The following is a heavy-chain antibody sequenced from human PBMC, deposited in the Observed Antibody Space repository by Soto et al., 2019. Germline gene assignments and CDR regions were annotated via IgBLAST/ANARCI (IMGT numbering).Heavy chain of an antibody. CDR3: ARGDQWLLS. V-gene: IGHV6-1*01. CDR2: TYYKSKWFY. Sequence: SQTLSLTCDISGDSVSSDSTAWNWIRQSPSRGLEWLGRTYYKSKWFYNYAVSVRSRIAIKSDTSKNQFYLQLNSVTPEDTAVYFCARGDQWLLSWGPVTLLTVSS. J-gene: IGHJ5*02. CDR1: GDSVSSDSTA. D-gene: IGHD6-19*01.